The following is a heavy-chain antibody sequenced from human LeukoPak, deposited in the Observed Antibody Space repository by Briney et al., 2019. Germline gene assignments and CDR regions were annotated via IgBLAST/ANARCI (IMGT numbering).Heavy chain of an antibody. D-gene: IGHD3-10*01. V-gene: IGHV4-34*01. CDR1: GGSFSGYC. CDR3: ARRSRWSLCYFDY. Sequence: SETLSLTCAVYGGSFSGYCWSWIRQPPGKGLEWMGEIKHIGSTNNNPSLKSRVTISLDTPKNQFSRKLSSVTAADTAVYYCARRSRWSLCYFDYWGQGTLVTVSS. CDR2: IKHIGST. J-gene: IGHJ4*02.